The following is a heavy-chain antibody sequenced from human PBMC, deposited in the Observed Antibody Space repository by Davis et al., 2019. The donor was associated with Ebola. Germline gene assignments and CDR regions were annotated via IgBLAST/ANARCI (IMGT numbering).Heavy chain of an antibody. D-gene: IGHD2-15*01. J-gene: IGHJ4*02. V-gene: IGHV1-2*04. CDR2: INPNSGDT. CDR1: GYTFIGYY. CDR3: ARDRVCSGATCYAYFDF. Sequence: ASVQVSCKASGYTFIGYYIHWARQAPGRGLEWMGWINPNSGDTKYSQKFQGWVTMTRDTPISTAYMELNRLTSDDTAVYYCARDRVCSGATCYAYFDFWGQGTLVTVSS.